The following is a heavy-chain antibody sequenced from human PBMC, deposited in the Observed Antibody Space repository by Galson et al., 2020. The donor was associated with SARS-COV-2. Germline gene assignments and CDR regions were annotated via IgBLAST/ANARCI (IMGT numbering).Heavy chain of an antibody. D-gene: IGHD4-17*01. J-gene: IGHJ4*02. CDR3: ARVMWTVTTEYFDY. Sequence: GESLKISCAASGFTFSSYSMNWVRQAPGKGLEWVSSISSSSSYIYYADSVKGRFTISRDNAKNSLYLQMNSLRAEDTAVYYCARVMWTVTTEYFDYWGQGTLVTVSS. CDR2: ISSSSSYI. CDR1: GFTFSSYS. V-gene: IGHV3-21*01.